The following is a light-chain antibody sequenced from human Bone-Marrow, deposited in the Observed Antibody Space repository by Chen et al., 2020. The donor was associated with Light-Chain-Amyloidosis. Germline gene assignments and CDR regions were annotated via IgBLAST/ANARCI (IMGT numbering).Light chain of an antibody. J-gene: IGLJ3*02. CDR2: EVI. V-gene: IGLV2-8*01. CDR3: CSYAGDSWV. Sequence: QSALTQPPSASGSPGQSVTISCTGTNSDVGRYGYVFWYQQHPGKAPKFLIYEVIKRSSGVPDRFSGAKSGNTASLTVSGLQAEDESDYYCCSYAGDSWVFGGGTKLTVL. CDR1: NSDVGRYGY.